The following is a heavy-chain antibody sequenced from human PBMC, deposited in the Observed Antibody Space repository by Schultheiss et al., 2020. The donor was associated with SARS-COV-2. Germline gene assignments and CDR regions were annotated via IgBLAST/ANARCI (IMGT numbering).Heavy chain of an antibody. CDR3: ARDATLPGPNYFDY. CDR1: GYSISSGYY. Sequence: SETLSLTCTVSGYSISSGYYWGWIRQPPGKGLEWIGSIYHSVSTYYNPSLKSRVTIAVDTSKNQFSLKLSSVTAADTAVYYCARDATLPGPNYFDYWGQGTLVTVSS. J-gene: IGHJ4*02. V-gene: IGHV4-38-2*02. CDR2: IYHSVST. D-gene: IGHD5-24*01.